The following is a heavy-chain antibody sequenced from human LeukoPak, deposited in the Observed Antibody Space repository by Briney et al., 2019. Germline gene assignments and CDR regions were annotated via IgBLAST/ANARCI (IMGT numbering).Heavy chain of an antibody. Sequence: PSETLSLTCAVYGGSFSGYYWTWIRQPPGKGLEWIGEIDHSGSTNYNPSLKSRVTIPVDTSKKQFSLKLSSVTAADTAVYYCARGQWLDNYWGQGTLVTVSS. V-gene: IGHV4-34*01. CDR2: IDHSGST. CDR1: GGSFSGYY. CDR3: ARGQWLDNY. J-gene: IGHJ4*02. D-gene: IGHD6-19*01.